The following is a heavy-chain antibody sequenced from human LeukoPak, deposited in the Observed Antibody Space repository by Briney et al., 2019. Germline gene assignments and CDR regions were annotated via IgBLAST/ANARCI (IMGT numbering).Heavy chain of an antibody. CDR1: GGSINSGANY. V-gene: IGHV4-39*07. J-gene: IGHJ4*02. D-gene: IGHD4-17*01. CDR3: ARGMTTVTTTFDY. CDR2: IYYSGST. Sequence: SETLSLTCTVSGGSINSGANYWAWISQPPGKGLEWIGTIYYSGSTYYNPSLNSRVTISVDTSKNQFSLKLSSVTAADTAVYYCARGMTTVTTTFDYWGQGTLVTVSS.